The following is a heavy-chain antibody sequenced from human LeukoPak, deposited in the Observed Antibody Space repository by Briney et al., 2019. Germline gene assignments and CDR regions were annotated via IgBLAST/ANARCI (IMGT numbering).Heavy chain of an antibody. CDR1: GGSVSSGSYY. Sequence: SETLSLTCTVSGGSVSSGSYYWSWIRQPPGKGLEWIGYIYYSGSTNYNPSFKSRVTISVDTSKNQFSLKLSSVTAADTAVYYCARGGYSSSSWGQGTLVTVSS. CDR2: IYYSGST. D-gene: IGHD6-6*01. J-gene: IGHJ4*02. CDR3: ARGGYSSSS. V-gene: IGHV4-61*01.